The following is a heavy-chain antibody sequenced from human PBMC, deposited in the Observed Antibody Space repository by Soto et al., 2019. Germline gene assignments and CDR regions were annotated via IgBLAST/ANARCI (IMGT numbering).Heavy chain of an antibody. D-gene: IGHD1-26*01. CDR3: ARGWDDYYYYYGMDV. CDR1: GGTFSSYA. J-gene: IGHJ6*02. Sequence: GASVKVSCKASGGTFSSYAISWVRQAPGQGLEWMGGIIPIFGTANYAQKFQGRVTITADESTSTAYMELSSLRSEDTAVYYCARGWDDYYYYYGMDVWGQGTTVTVSS. CDR2: IIPIFGTA. V-gene: IGHV1-69*13.